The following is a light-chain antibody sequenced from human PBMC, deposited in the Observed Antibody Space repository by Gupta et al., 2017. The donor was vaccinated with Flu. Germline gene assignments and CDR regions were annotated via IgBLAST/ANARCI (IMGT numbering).Light chain of an antibody. V-gene: IGKV4-1*01. Sequence: DIVMPQSLDPLAVSLGERATINCKSSRSVLYTSNNKNYLAWLQQKPGKPPKVLIYWASTRESGVPDRFSGSGSGTDFTLTISGLQAEDVAVYYCQQYLTTPWTFGQGTKVEIK. CDR2: WAS. CDR3: QQYLTTPWT. J-gene: IGKJ1*01. CDR1: RSVLYTSNNKNY.